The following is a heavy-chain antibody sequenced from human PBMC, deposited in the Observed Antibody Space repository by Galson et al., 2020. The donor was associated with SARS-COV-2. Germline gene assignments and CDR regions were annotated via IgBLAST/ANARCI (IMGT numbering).Heavy chain of an antibody. CDR3: ATDLIGAKGIYYYYYGMDV. CDR2: FDPEDGKT. CDR1: GYTLTELS. J-gene: IGHJ6*02. Sequence: ASVKVSCKVSGYTLTELSMHWVRQAPGKGLEWMGGFDPEDGKTIYAQKFQGRVTMTEDTSTDTAYMELSSLRSEDTAVYYCATDLIGAKGIYYYYYGMDVWGQGTTVTVSS. D-gene: IGHD1-26*01. V-gene: IGHV1-24*01.